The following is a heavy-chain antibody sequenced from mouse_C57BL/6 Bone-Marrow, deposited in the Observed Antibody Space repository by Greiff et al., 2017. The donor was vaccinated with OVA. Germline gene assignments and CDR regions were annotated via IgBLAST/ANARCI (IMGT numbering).Heavy chain of an antibody. CDR2: INYDGSST. V-gene: IGHV5-16*01. CDR3: ARDYHDGYGY. Sequence: EVKLVESEGGLVQPGSSMKLSCTASGFTFSDYYMAWVRQVPEKGLEWVANINYDGSSTYYLDSLKSRFIISRDNATNILYLQMSSLKSEDTATDYCARDYHDGYGYWGQGTTLTVSS. J-gene: IGHJ2*01. D-gene: IGHD2-3*01. CDR1: GFTFSDYY.